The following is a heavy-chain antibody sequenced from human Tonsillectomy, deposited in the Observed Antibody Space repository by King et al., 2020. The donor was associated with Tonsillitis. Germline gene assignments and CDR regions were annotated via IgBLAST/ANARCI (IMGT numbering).Heavy chain of an antibody. CDR2: MYYSGST. CDR1: GDSVSSVSYY. D-gene: IGHD1-1*01. V-gene: IGHV4-61*01. Sequence: VQLQESGPGLVKPSKTLSLTCTVSGDSVSSVSYYWNWIRQTPGKGREWIGYMYYSGSTNYNPSLESRVTISIDMSKNQFSLKLSSVTAADTAVYYCVSGWNPGTFDYWGQGTLVTVSS. CDR3: VSGWNPGTFDY. J-gene: IGHJ4*02.